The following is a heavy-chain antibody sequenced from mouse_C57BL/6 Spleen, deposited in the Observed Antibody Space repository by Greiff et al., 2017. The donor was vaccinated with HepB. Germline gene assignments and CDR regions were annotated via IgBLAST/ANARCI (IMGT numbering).Heavy chain of an antibody. V-gene: IGHV1-15*01. CDR2: IDPETGGT. J-gene: IGHJ3*01. CDR1: GYTFTDYE. CDR3: TRGQLGWFAY. D-gene: IGHD4-1*02. Sequence: VQLVESGAELVRPGASVTLSCKASGYTFTDYEMHWVKQTPVHGLEWIGAIDPETGGTAYNQKFKGKAILTADKSSSTAYMELRSLTSEDSAVYYCTRGQLGWFAYWGQGTLVTVSA.